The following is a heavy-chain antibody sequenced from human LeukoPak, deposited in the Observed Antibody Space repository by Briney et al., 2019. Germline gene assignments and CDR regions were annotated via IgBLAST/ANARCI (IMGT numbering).Heavy chain of an antibody. J-gene: IGHJ4*02. CDR1: GFTFDDYA. D-gene: IGHD3-22*01. V-gene: IGHV3-9*01. CDR3: AKDMSGNYDSSGYQLDY. Sequence: GRSLRLSCAASGFTFDDYAMHWVRQAPGKGLEWVSGISWNSGSIGYADSVKGRFTISRDNAKNSLYLQMNSLRAEDTALYYRAKDMSGNYDSSGYQLDYWGQGTLVTVSS. CDR2: ISWNSGSI.